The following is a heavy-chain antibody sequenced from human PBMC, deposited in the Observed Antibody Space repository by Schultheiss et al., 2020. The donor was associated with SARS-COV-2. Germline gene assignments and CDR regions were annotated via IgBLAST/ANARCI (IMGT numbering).Heavy chain of an antibody. CDR3: ARVGVVEMATIVDY. Sequence: GGSLRLSCAASGFTFSSYAMHWVRQAPGKGLEYVSAISSNGGSTYYTDSVKGRFTISRDKSKHTLYLQMNSLRAEDTAVYYCARVGVVEMATIVDYWGQGTLVTVSS. CDR1: GFTFSSYA. J-gene: IGHJ4*02. D-gene: IGHD5-24*01. CDR2: ISSNGGST. V-gene: IGHV3-64*04.